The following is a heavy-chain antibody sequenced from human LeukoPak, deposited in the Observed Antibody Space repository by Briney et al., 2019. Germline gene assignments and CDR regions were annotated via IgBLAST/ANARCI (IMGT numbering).Heavy chain of an antibody. Sequence: ASVKVSCKASGYTFTSYGFSWVRQAPGQGLEWMGWINAYNGDTNYAQKLQGRVTMTTYTSTSTAYMELRSLRFDDTAVYYCARRQGTTLSFDYWGQGTLVTVSS. CDR1: GYTFTSYG. V-gene: IGHV1-18*01. CDR3: ARRQGTTLSFDY. CDR2: INAYNGDT. D-gene: IGHD1-1*01. J-gene: IGHJ4*02.